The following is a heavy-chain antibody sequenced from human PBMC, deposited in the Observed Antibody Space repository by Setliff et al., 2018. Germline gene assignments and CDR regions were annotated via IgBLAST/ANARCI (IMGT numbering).Heavy chain of an antibody. Sequence: ASVKGSCKAFGYIFTKYALHWVRQAPGQGLEWMGWINTGNGNTKYSQKFQGRVTITRDPSASTAHMEVSSLRSEDTAVYYCARDLTTSSWRTYYGMDVWGQGTAVTVSS. CDR1: GYIFTKYA. D-gene: IGHD6-6*01. CDR3: ARDLTTSSWRTYYGMDV. CDR2: INTGNGNT. J-gene: IGHJ6*02. V-gene: IGHV1-3*04.